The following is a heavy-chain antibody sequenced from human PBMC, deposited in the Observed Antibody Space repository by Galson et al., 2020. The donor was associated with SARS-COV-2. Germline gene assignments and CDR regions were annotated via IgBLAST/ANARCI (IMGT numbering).Heavy chain of an antibody. CDR3: ARDQSGFVNWFDP. Sequence: GGSLRLSCVASGSPLSNSAMNWVRQAPGKGLEWVSYISGSGSTTYYVDSVKGRFTISRDKAKNSLYLQMNSLRPEDTAVYYCARDQSGFVNWFDPWGQGTLVTVSS. J-gene: IGHJ5*02. V-gene: IGHV3-48*01. CDR1: GSPLSNSA. D-gene: IGHD3-3*01. CDR2: ISGSGSTT.